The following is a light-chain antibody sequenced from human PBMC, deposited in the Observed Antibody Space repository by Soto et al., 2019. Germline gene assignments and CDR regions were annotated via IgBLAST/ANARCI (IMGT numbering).Light chain of an antibody. CDR1: QDISNF. CDR3: QKYNRAPWT. V-gene: IGKV1-27*01. J-gene: IGKJ1*01. CDR2: AAS. Sequence: DIQMTQSPSSLSASVGDRVTITCRASQDISNFLAWYQQKPGKVPKLLIYAASTLQSGVPSRFSGSGSGTDFTLTISSLQPDDAATYYCQKYNRAPWTFGQGTKVEIK.